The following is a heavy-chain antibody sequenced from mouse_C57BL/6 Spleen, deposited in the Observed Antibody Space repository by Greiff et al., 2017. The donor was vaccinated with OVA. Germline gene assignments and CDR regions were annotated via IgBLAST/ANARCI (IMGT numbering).Heavy chain of an antibody. CDR1: GFTFSSYA. Sequence: EVQLVESGGGLVKPGGSLKLSCAASGFTFSSYAMSWVRQTPEKRLEWVATISDGGSYTYYPDNVKGRFTISRDNAKNNLYLQMSHLKSEDTAMYDCARDGGYEGYFDYWGQGTTLTVSS. V-gene: IGHV5-4*01. CDR3: ARDGGYEGYFDY. CDR2: ISDGGSYT. J-gene: IGHJ2*01. D-gene: IGHD2-2*01.